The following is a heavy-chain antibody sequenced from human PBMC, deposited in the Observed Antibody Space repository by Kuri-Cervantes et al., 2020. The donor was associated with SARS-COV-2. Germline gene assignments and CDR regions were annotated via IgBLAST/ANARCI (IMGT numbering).Heavy chain of an antibody. CDR1: GFIFSSYA. CDR3: AKDRTRNTYYYDSSGYYYGGFDAFDI. CDR2: ISYDGSNK. Sequence: GESLKISCAASGFIFSSYAMHWVPQAPGKGLEWVAVISYDGSNKYYADSVKGRFTISRDNSKNTLYLQMNSLRAEDTAVYYCAKDRTRNTYYYDSSGYYYGGFDAFDIWGQGTMVTVSS. D-gene: IGHD3-22*01. J-gene: IGHJ3*02. V-gene: IGHV3-30*04.